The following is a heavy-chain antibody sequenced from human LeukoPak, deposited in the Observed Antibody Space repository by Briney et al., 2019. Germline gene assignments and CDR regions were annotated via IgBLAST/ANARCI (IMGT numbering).Heavy chain of an antibody. CDR2: IYGGGGT. CDR1: GFTVSSNY. V-gene: IGHV3-53*01. Sequence: GGSLRLSCAASGFTVSSNYMSWVRQAPGKGLEWVSVIYGGGGTYYADSVKGRFTISRDNSKNTLYLQMNSLRAEDTAVYYRARGSSSPFDYWGQGTLVTVSS. J-gene: IGHJ4*02. D-gene: IGHD6-13*01. CDR3: ARGSSSPFDY.